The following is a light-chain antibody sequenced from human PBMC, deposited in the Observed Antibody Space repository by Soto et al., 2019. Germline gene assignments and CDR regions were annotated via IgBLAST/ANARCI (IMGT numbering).Light chain of an antibody. CDR3: QQSFNTPRN. CDR1: QRISKY. CDR2: AAS. J-gene: IGKJ2*01. V-gene: IGKV1-39*01. Sequence: DIQMTQSPLSLSASVGDRVTIACRASQRISKYLNWYQHKPGEAPKILNRAASTLENGGPSRFSGSGFGSDFTLTITTLQPNDFATYDCQQSFNTPRNFGNGPKLEIQ.